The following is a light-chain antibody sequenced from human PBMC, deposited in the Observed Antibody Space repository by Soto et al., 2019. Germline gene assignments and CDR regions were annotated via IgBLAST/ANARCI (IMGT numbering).Light chain of an antibody. J-gene: IGLJ2*01. CDR2: NDD. Sequence: QSVLTQPPSASGTPGQRVTISCSGSSSTIGGNTVNWYQQLPGTAPKLLIYNDDERPSGVPDRFTGSKSGTSSSLAISGLQSDDDADYYCSSWDDSLNVVVFGGGTKLTVL. CDR1: SSTIGGNT. CDR3: SSWDDSLNVVV. V-gene: IGLV1-44*01.